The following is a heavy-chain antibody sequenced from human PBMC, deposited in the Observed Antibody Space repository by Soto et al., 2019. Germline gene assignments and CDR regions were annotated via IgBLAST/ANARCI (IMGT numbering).Heavy chain of an antibody. CDR3: ARDSSGWYWFDP. CDR2: INHSGST. Sequence: SETLSLTFAVHGGSCSGYSCSWIRQPPGKGLEWIGEINHSGSTNYNPPLKSRVTISVDTSKNQFSLKLSSVTAADTAVYYCARDSSGWYWFDPWGQGTLVTVSS. J-gene: IGHJ5*02. V-gene: IGHV4-34*01. CDR1: GGSCSGYS. D-gene: IGHD6-19*01.